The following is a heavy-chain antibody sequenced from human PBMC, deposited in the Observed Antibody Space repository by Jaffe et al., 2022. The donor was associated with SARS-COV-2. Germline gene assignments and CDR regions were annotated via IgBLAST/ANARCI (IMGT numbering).Heavy chain of an antibody. D-gene: IGHD2-2*02. CDR1: GYTFTKYA. Sequence: QVQLVQSGSELKKPGASVKVSCKASGYTFTKYAMNWVRQVPGQGLEWMGWINTNTGNPTYAQGFTGRFVFSLDTSVSTAYLQISSLRAEDTAVYYCARDFEPTYPDHYYYYYMDVWGKGTTVTVSS. CDR2: INTNTGNP. J-gene: IGHJ6*03. V-gene: IGHV7-4-1*02. CDR3: ARDFEPTYPDHYYYYYMDV.